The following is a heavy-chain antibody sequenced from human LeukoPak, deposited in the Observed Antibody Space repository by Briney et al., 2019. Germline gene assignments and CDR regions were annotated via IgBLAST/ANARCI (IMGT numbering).Heavy chain of an antibody. CDR1: GDSVSRSDSY. V-gene: IGHV4-39*01. D-gene: IGHD3-22*01. J-gene: IGHJ1*01. Sequence: PSETLSLTCSVSGDSVSRSDSYWDWIRQPPGKGLEWIGTIYHSGRTYYSPSLKGRVTMSVDPSNNQFSLNLTSVTAADTAVYYCARRRYYDGSGYLEWGQGTLLSVSS. CDR2: IYHSGRT. CDR3: ARRRYYDGSGYLE.